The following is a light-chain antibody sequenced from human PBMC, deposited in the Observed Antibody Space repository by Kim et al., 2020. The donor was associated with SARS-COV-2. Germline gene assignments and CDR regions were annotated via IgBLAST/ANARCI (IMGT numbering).Light chain of an antibody. CDR1: QGGNNGD. CDR2: GAS. J-gene: IGKJ1*01. Sequence: GERAARDCRARQGGNNGDGAWDQQTTGKAPRLLIYGASSRATGIPDRFSGSGSGTDFTRTISRLEPEDFAVYYCQQYGSSLTWTFGQGTKVDSK. CDR3: QQYGSSLTWT. V-gene: IGKV3-20*01.